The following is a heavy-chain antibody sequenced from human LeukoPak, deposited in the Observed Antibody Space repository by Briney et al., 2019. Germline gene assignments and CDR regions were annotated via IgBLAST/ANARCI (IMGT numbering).Heavy chain of an antibody. Sequence: GGSLRLSCAASGFTFSSYSMNWVRQAPGKGLEWVANIKQDGSEQYYVDSVRGRFTISRDNAQNSLYLQMNSLRAEDTAVYYCARDRKLPIAARPDAHAFDIWGQGTMVTVSS. CDR1: GFTFSSYS. V-gene: IGHV3-7*01. J-gene: IGHJ3*02. CDR2: IKQDGSEQ. CDR3: ARDRKLPIAARPDAHAFDI. D-gene: IGHD6-6*01.